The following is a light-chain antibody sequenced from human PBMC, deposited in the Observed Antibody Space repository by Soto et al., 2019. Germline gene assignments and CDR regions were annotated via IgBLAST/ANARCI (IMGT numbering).Light chain of an antibody. V-gene: IGLV1-44*01. CDR1: SSNIGSNT. J-gene: IGLJ2*01. Sequence: QPVLTQPPSASGTPGQRVTISCSGSSSNIGSNTVNWYQQLPGTAPKLLIYSNNQRPSGVPDRLSGSKSGTSASLAISGLQSEDEADYYCAAWDDSLNGVVFGGGTKLTFL. CDR2: SNN. CDR3: AAWDDSLNGVV.